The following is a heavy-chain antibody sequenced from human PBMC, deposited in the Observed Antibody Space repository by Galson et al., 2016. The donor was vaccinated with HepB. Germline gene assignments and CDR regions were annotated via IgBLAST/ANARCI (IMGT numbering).Heavy chain of an antibody. CDR1: GFTFSTYW. D-gene: IGHD3-22*01. V-gene: IGHV3-74*01. CDR2: IDPDGGNT. Sequence: SLRLSCAASGFTFSTYWMHWVRQPPGKGLVWVSRIDPDGGNTEYADAVKGRFTISRDNSKNTLYLQMNSLRAEDTAVYYCAKGDYYDSSGHFPFDYWGRGTLVTVSS. J-gene: IGHJ2*01. CDR3: AKGDYYDSSGHFPFDY.